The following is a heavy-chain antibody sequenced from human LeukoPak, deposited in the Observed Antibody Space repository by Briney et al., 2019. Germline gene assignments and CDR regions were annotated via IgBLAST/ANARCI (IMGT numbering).Heavy chain of an antibody. Sequence: SETLSLTCTVSGYSIISGYSWEWIRQPPGKGLGWIGSFHYSGSTYYNPSLMSRVTISGDTSKHQFSLRLSSVTAADTAVYYCARAYWSRSGGYTQGWFDPWGQGTLLSVSS. J-gene: IGHJ5*02. V-gene: IGHV4-38-2*02. D-gene: IGHD2-2*02. CDR1: GYSIISGYS. CDR2: FHYSGST. CDR3: ARAYWSRSGGYTQGWFDP.